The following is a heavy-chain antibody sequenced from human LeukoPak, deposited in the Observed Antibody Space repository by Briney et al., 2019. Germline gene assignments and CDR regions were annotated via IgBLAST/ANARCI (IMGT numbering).Heavy chain of an antibody. Sequence: SETLSLTCTVSGGSISSSSYFWGWIRQPPGKGLEWIVSMYYSGSTYYNPSLKSRVTISVDTSKNHFSLKLSSVTAADTAVYYCARWGGFHYYYYMDVWGKGTTVTVSS. CDR2: MYYSGST. V-gene: IGHV4-39*02. D-gene: IGHD3-16*01. CDR1: GGSISSSSYF. J-gene: IGHJ6*03. CDR3: ARWGGFHYYYYMDV.